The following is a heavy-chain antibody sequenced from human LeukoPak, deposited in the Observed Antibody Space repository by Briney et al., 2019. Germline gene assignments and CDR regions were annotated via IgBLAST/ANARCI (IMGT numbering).Heavy chain of an antibody. CDR3: TTRTTTTIY. J-gene: IGHJ4*02. CDR2: IASNTDGGTT. Sequence: GGSLRLSCAASHFTFTNRWMNWVRQAPGKGLEWIGRIASNTDGGTTDYAEPVKGRFTISRDDSKNALYLQMNSLKTEDTALYYCTTRTTTTIYWGQGTLVTVSS. CDR1: HFTFTNRW. V-gene: IGHV3-15*07. D-gene: IGHD1-7*01.